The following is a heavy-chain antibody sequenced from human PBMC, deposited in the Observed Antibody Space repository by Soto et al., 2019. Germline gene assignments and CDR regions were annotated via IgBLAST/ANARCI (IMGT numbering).Heavy chain of an antibody. D-gene: IGHD5-18*01. Sequence: QITLKESGPTLVKPTQTLTLTCTFSGFSLSTSGVGVGWIRQPPGKALEWLALIYWDDDKRYSPSLKSRLTIPKDTSKNQVVLTMTNMDPVDTATYYCATMVTVGGYFDYWGQGTLVTVSS. CDR1: GFSLSTSGVG. V-gene: IGHV2-5*02. J-gene: IGHJ4*02. CDR3: ATMVTVGGYFDY. CDR2: IYWDDDK.